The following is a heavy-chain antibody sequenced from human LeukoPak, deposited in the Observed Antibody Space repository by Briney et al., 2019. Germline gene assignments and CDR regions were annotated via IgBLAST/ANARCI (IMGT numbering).Heavy chain of an antibody. Sequence: GGSLRLSCAASGFTFSSYEMNWVRQAPGKGLEWVSYISSSGSTIYYADSVKGRFTISRDNAKNSLYLQMNSLGAEDTAVYYCARDYCSGGSCYSDYRGQGTLVTVSS. J-gene: IGHJ4*02. V-gene: IGHV3-48*03. D-gene: IGHD2-15*01. CDR3: ARDYCSGGSCYSDY. CDR2: ISSSGSTI. CDR1: GFTFSSYE.